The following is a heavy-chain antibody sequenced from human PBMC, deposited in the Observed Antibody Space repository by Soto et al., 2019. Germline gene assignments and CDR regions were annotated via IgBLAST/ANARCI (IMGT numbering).Heavy chain of an antibody. J-gene: IGHJ6*02. CDR2: LIPIFGTA. D-gene: IGHD6-6*01. CDR1: GDTFYNYA. V-gene: IGHV1-69*01. CDR3: ARTYSSASWGRYYYYYYGMDV. Sequence: QVQVVQSGAEAKKPGSSVKVSCKASGDTFYNYAISWVRQAPGRGLEWMGGLIPIFGTANYAHKFQGRVTITADESASTAYMELSSVRSEDTAVYYCARTYSSASWGRYYYYYYGMDVWGQGTTVTVSS.